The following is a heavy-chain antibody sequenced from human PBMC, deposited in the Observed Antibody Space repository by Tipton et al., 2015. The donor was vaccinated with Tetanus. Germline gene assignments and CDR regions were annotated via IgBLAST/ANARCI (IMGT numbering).Heavy chain of an antibody. CDR3: ARRSYCSSSRCFDAFDL. V-gene: IGHV4-31*02. J-gene: IGHJ3*01. CDR2: IFSGGTT. D-gene: IGHD2-2*01. CDR1: GDSISSGGYY. Sequence: LRLSCTVAGDSISSGGYYWNWVRQNPGKGLEWLGYIFSGGTTFYSPSLNGRVSMSLDTSKNLFALRLASVTAADTAVYYCARRSYCSSSRCFDAFDLWGQGTMVPVSS.